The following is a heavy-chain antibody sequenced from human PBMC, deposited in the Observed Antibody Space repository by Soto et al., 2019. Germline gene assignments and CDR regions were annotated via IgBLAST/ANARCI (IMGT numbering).Heavy chain of an antibody. V-gene: IGHV4-4*02. Sequence: QVQLQESGPGLVKPSGTLSLTCAVSGGSFTSNNWWTWVRQPPGQGLEWIGEIYRTGSTNYNPSLKSGVTISLDKSENQFPLKVTSLTAADTAVYYCASRDPGTSVDYWGQGTLVTVSS. CDR2: IYRTGST. D-gene: IGHD1-7*01. CDR1: GGSFTSNNW. CDR3: ASRDPGTSVDY. J-gene: IGHJ4*02.